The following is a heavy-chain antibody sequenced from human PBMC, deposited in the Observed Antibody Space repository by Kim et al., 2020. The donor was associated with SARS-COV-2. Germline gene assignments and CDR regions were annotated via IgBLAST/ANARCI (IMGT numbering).Heavy chain of an antibody. CDR2: ISSSGSTI. D-gene: IGHD3-10*01. CDR1: GFTFSSYE. Sequence: GGSLRLSCAASGFTFSSYEMNWVRQAPGKGLEWVSYISSSGSTIYYADSVKGRFTISRDNAKNSLYLQMNSLRAEDTAVYYCASFMVRGVIITPYLTDYWGQGTLVTVSS. V-gene: IGHV3-48*03. J-gene: IGHJ4*02. CDR3: ASFMVRGVIITPYLTDY.